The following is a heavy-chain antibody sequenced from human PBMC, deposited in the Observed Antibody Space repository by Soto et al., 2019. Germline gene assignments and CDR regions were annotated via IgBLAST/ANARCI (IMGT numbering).Heavy chain of an antibody. CDR2: IYYSGSA. CDR3: AREEFYGSARDY. Sequence: SETLSLTCTVSGGSVSSGDYYWSWIRQPPGKGLEWIAYIYYSGSAYYNPSLKSRVTISVDTSKNQFSLKLSSVTAADTAVYYCAREEFYGSARDYWGQGXLVTVYS. D-gene: IGHD3-10*01. CDR1: GGSVSSGDYY. V-gene: IGHV4-30-4*01. J-gene: IGHJ4*02.